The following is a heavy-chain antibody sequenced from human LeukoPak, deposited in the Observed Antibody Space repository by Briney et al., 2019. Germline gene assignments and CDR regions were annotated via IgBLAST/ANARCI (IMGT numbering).Heavy chain of an antibody. Sequence: GGSLRLSWAASGFTFSSYSVNWVRQAPGKGLEWVSYISSSSSTIYYANSVKGRFTISRDNAKNSLYLQMNSLRAEDTAVYYCARGPTGDSYYWGQGTLVTVSS. D-gene: IGHD7-27*01. J-gene: IGHJ4*02. CDR1: GFTFSSYS. CDR3: ARGPTGDSYY. CDR2: ISSSSSTI. V-gene: IGHV3-48*01.